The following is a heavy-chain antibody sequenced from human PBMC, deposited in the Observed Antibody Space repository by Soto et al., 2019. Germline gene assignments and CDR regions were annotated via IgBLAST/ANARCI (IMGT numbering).Heavy chain of an antibody. V-gene: IGHV3-30*18. CDR3: AKDRNWGSVWYGMDV. Sequence: GGSLRLSCSASGFTFTSYGMHWVRQAPGKGLEWVAVISYDGSNKYYADSVKGRFTVSRDNSQNTVYLQMNSLRAEDTAVYYCAKDRNWGSVWYGMDVWGQGTTVTVSS. CDR2: ISYDGSNK. J-gene: IGHJ6*02. CDR1: GFTFTSYG. D-gene: IGHD7-27*01.